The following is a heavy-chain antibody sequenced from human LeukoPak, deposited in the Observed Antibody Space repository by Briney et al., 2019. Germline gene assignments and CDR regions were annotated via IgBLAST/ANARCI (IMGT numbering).Heavy chain of an antibody. CDR2: INTNTGNP. D-gene: IGHD6-19*01. V-gene: IGHV7-4-1*02. CDR1: GYTFPNYA. CDR3: ARPYSTAWSYEFFQH. J-gene: IGHJ1*01. Sequence: ASVKVSCKASGYTFPNYAMNWVRQAPGQGLEWMGWINTNTGNPTYAQGFTGRFVFSLDTSVSTAYLQISSLKAEDTAVYYCARPYSTAWSYEFFQHWAQGTLVPVSS.